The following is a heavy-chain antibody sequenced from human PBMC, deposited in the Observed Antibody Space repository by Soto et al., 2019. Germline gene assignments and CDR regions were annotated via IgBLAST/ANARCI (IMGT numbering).Heavy chain of an antibody. Sequence: ASVKVSCKASGYTFTSYGISWARQAPGQGLEWMGWISAYNGNTNYAQKLQGRVTMTTDTSTSTAYMELRSLRSDDTAVYYCARTYETPRYNWFDPWGQGTLVTVSS. V-gene: IGHV1-18*01. D-gene: IGHD3-3*01. CDR2: ISAYNGNT. CDR3: ARTYETPRYNWFDP. CDR1: GYTFTSYG. J-gene: IGHJ5*02.